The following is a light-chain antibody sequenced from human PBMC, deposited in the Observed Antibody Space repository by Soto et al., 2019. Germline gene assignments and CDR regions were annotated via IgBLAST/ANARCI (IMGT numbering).Light chain of an antibody. CDR3: HQRQSWPRT. CDR1: QSVTSN. J-gene: IGKJ1*01. Sequence: EIVLTQSPATLSLSPGERATLSCRASQSVTSNLAWYQQKPGQAPRLLIYLTSNRAAGIPARFSGSGSETDFTLTISDVEPEDFAAYYCHQRQSWPRTFGQGTKVDIK. V-gene: IGKV3-11*01. CDR2: LTS.